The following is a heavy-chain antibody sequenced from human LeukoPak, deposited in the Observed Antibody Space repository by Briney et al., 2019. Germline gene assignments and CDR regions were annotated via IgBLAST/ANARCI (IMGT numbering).Heavy chain of an antibody. CDR3: ARGGGTFDY. CDR1: GLTFTPYW. J-gene: IGHJ4*02. Sequence: PGGSLRLSCAASGLTFTPYWMTWVRQAPGKGLEWVANIMPDGSEKYYVDFVKGRFTISRDNAKNSLYLQMNSLRAEDTAVYYCARGGGTFDYWGQGTLVTVFS. V-gene: IGHV3-7*01. CDR2: IMPDGSEK. D-gene: IGHD1-1*01.